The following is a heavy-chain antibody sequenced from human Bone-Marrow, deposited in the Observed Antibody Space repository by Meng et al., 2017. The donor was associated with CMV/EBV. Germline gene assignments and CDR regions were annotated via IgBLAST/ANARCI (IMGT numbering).Heavy chain of an antibody. Sequence: GGSLRLSCAASGFTFSDYYMSWIRQAPGKGLEWVSYISSSGSTIYYADSVKGRFTISRDNAKNSLYLQMNSLRAEDTAVYYCARGAPIVVVPAATPFFFDYWGQGTLVTVSS. CDR1: GFTFSDYY. D-gene: IGHD2-2*01. CDR3: ARGAPIVVVPAATPFFFDY. CDR2: ISSSGSTI. J-gene: IGHJ4*02. V-gene: IGHV3-11*04.